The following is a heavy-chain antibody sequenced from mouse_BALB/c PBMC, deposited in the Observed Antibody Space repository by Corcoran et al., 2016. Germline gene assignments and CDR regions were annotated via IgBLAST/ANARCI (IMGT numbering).Heavy chain of an antibody. Sequence: EVQLPQSGPELVKPGAAVKMSCKASGYTFTSYVMHWVKQKPGQGLEGIGYINPYNDGTKYNEKFKGKATLTSDKSSSTAYMELSSLTSEDSAVYHCARGNYGFFMDYWGQGTSVTVSS. V-gene: IGHV1S136*01. D-gene: IGHD2-1*01. J-gene: IGHJ4*01. CDR1: GYTFTSYV. CDR3: ARGNYGFFMDY. CDR2: INPYNDGT.